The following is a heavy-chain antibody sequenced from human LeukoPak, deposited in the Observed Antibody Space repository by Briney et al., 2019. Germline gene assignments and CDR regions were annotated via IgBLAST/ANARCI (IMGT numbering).Heavy chain of an antibody. CDR2: IYYSGST. CDR1: GGSISSYY. D-gene: IGHD3-9*01. Sequence: SETLSLTCTVSGGSISSYYWSWIRQPPGKGLEWIGYIYYSGSTNYNPSLKSRVTISVDTSKNQFSLKLSSVTAADTAVYYCARVHYDILTGYYQADYWGQGTLVTVSS. J-gene: IGHJ4*02. V-gene: IGHV4-59*01. CDR3: ARVHYDILTGYYQADY.